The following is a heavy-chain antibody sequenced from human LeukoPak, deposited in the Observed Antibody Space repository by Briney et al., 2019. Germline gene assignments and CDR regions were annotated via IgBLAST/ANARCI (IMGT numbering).Heavy chain of an antibody. Sequence: GASLRLSCAASGFTFRSYAMDWVRQAPGKGLEWVSVISGNGTSTYYADSVKGRFTISRDNSKNTLYLQMNSLRVEDTAVYYCAKDNTPLDWGQGALVTV. J-gene: IGHJ4*02. CDR2: ISGNGTST. CDR3: AKDNTPLD. CDR1: GFTFRSYA. V-gene: IGHV3-23*01.